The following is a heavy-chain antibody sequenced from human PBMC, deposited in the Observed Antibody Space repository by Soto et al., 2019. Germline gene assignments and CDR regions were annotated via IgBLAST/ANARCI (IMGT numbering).Heavy chain of an antibody. Sequence: QVQLQESGPGLVKPSETLSLTCSVSAGSISTYHWSWIRQPAGKGLEWIVRIYYNGSTDYNPSLKSRVTMSVDTSKNKFSLKVSAVSAADSAVYYCARDCSGGACYPASFDYWGQGTLVTVSS. CDR1: AGSISTYH. D-gene: IGHD2-15*01. V-gene: IGHV4-4*07. CDR2: IYYNGST. CDR3: ARDCSGGACYPASFDY. J-gene: IGHJ4*02.